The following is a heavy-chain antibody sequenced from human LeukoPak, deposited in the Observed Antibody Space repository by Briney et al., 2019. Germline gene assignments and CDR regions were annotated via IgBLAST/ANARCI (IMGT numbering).Heavy chain of an antibody. CDR3: AKDQSPYYDFWSGYYQT. J-gene: IGHJ5*02. Sequence: GGSLRLSCAASGVTLSSYAMSWARQAPGKGLEWVSGISSSGSGGNTYYADSVKGRFTISRDNSKNTLYLQMNSLRAEDTAVYYCAKDQSPYYDFWSGYYQTWGQGTLVTVSS. CDR1: GVTLSSYA. D-gene: IGHD3-3*01. V-gene: IGHV3-23*01. CDR2: ISSSGSGGNT.